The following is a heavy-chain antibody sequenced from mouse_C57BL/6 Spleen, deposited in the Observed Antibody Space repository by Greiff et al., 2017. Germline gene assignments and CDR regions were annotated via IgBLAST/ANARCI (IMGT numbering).Heavy chain of an antibody. CDR1: GFTFSSYA. J-gene: IGHJ1*03. V-gene: IGHV5-9-1*02. CDR3: TREEETPGYFDV. CDR2: ISSGGDYI. Sequence: EVQLVESGEGLVKPGGSLKLSCAASGFTFSSYAMSWVRQTPEKRLEWVAYISSGGDYIYYADTVKGRFTISRDNARNTLYLQMSSLKSEDTAMYYCTREEETPGYFDVWGTGTTVTVSS.